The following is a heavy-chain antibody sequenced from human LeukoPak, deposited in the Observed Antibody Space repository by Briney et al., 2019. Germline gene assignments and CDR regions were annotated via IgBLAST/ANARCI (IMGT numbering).Heavy chain of an antibody. D-gene: IGHD6-13*01. Sequence: SETLSLTCAVYGGSFSGYYWSWIRQPPGKGLEWIGEINHSGSTNYNPSLKSRVTISVDTSKNQFSLKLSSVTAADAAVYYCARSTLAAAPLGYWGQGTLVTVSS. CDR1: GGSFSGYY. CDR2: INHSGST. CDR3: ARSTLAAAPLGY. J-gene: IGHJ4*02. V-gene: IGHV4-34*01.